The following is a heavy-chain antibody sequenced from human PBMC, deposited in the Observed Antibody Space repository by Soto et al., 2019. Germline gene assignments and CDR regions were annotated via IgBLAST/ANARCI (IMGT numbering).Heavy chain of an antibody. V-gene: IGHV3-23*01. J-gene: IGHJ4*02. CDR1: GFTFSSYA. CDR3: AKERERYYDFWSGYQYYFDY. D-gene: IGHD3-3*01. CDR2: ISGSGGST. Sequence: GGSLRLSCAASGFTFSSYAMSWVRQAPGKGLEWVSAISGSGGSTYYADSMKGRFTISRDNSKNTLYLQMNSLRAEDTAVYYCAKERERYYDFWSGYQYYFDYWGQGTLVTVSS.